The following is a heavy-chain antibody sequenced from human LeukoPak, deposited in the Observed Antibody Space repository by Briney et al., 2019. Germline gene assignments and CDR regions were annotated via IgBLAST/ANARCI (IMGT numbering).Heavy chain of an antibody. CDR2: IKQDGSEK. D-gene: IGHD6-19*01. V-gene: IGHV3-7*01. Sequence: GGSLRLSCAASGFTFSSYWMSWVRQAPGKGLEWVANIKQDGSEKYYVDSVKGRFTISRDNAKNSLYLQMNSLRAEDTAVYYCARNQRYSSGWYGYFDYWGQGTLVTVSS. CDR3: ARNQRYSSGWYGYFDY. J-gene: IGHJ4*02. CDR1: GFTFSSYW.